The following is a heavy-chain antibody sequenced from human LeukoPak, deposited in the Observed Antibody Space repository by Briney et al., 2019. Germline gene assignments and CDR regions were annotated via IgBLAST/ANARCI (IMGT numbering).Heavy chain of an antibody. V-gene: IGHV1-18*01. Sequence: ASVKVSCKASGYTFTSYGISWVRQAPGQGLEWMGWISAYNGNTNYAQKLQGRVTMTTDTSTSTVYMELSSLRSEDTAVYYCARDREKWELPYYWGQGTLVTVSS. CDR1: GYTFTSYG. D-gene: IGHD1-26*01. CDR2: ISAYNGNT. CDR3: ARDREKWELPYY. J-gene: IGHJ4*02.